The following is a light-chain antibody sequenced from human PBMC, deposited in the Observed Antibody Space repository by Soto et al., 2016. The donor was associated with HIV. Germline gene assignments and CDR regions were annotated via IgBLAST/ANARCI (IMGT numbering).Light chain of an antibody. Sequence: DIQMTQSPSSVSASVGDRVSITCRASQSISTYLHWYQQKPGRAPKLLIYDASSLQSGVPSRFSGRGSGTDFTLTISDLQHEDLATYYCQQSSRTPRTFGQGTKVEI. CDR2: DAS. CDR1: QSISTY. J-gene: IGKJ1*01. V-gene: IGKV1-39*01. CDR3: QQSSRTPRT.